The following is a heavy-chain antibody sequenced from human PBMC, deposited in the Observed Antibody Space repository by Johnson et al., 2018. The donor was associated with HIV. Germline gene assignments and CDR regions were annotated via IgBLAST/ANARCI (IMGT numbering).Heavy chain of an antibody. J-gene: IGHJ3*02. Sequence: VQLVESGGGLVQPGGSLRLSCAASGFTFSSYAMSWVRQAPGKGLEWVAVISYDGSNKYYADSVKGRFTISRDNSKNTLYLQMNSLRAEDTAVYYCARGEGVLGERQGAFDIWGQGTMVTVSS. CDR1: GFTFSSYA. CDR3: ARGEGVLGERQGAFDI. CDR2: ISYDGSNK. V-gene: IGHV3-30*14. D-gene: IGHD1-1*01.